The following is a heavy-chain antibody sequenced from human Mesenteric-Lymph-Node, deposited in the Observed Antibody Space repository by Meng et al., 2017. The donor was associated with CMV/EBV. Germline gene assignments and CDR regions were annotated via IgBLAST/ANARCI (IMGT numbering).Heavy chain of an antibody. Sequence: GGSLRLSCAASGFTFSSYNINWVRQAPGKGLEWVSSISSSSSYMFYADSVKGRFTISRDNAKNSLYLQMNSLRAKDTAVYYCARDRHYYDSSGCFDYWGQGTLVTVSS. CDR2: ISSSSSYM. CDR3: ARDRHYYDSSGCFDY. CDR1: GFTFSSYN. V-gene: IGHV3-21*01. D-gene: IGHD3-22*01. J-gene: IGHJ4*02.